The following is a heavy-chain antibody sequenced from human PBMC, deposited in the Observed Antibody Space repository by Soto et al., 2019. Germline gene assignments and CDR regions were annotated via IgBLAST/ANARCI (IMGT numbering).Heavy chain of an antibody. V-gene: IGHV4-39*01. CDR2: IYYSGST. Sequence: SETLSLTCTVSGGSISSSSYYWGWIRQPPGKGLEWIGSIYYSGSTYYNPSLKSRVTISVDTSKNQFSLKLTSVTAADTAVYYCARGRNRFDSWGQGTLVTVSS. CDR3: ARGRNRFDS. J-gene: IGHJ5*01. CDR1: GGSISSSSYY.